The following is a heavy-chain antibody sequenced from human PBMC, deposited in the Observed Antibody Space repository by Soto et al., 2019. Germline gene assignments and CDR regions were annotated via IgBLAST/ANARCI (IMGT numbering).Heavy chain of an antibody. J-gene: IGHJ6*02. CDR3: AKHAAAYYYYGMDV. D-gene: IGHD6-13*01. Sequence: VVSLRLSCAASGFTFSSYAMSWVRQAPGKGLEWVSAISGSGGSTYYADSVKGRFTISRDNSKNTLYLQMNSLRAEDTAVYYCAKHAAAYYYYGMDVWGQGNTVTVSS. CDR1: GFTFSSYA. CDR2: ISGSGGST. V-gene: IGHV3-23*01.